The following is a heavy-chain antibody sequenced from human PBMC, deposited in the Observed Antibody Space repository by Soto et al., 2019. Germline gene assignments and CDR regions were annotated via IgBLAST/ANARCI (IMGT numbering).Heavy chain of an antibody. CDR1: GGTFSSYA. J-gene: IGHJ4*02. Sequence: SVKVSCKASGGTFSSYAISWVRQAPGQGLEWMGGIIPIFGTANYAQKFQGRVTITADESTSTAYMELSSLRSEDTAVYYCASSYYDSSGYYYNFDYWGQGTLVTVS. CDR2: IIPIFGTA. V-gene: IGHV1-69*13. D-gene: IGHD3-22*01. CDR3: ASSYYDSSGYYYNFDY.